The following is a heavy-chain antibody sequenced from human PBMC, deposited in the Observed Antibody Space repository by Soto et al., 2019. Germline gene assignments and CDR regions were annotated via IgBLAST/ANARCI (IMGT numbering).Heavy chain of an antibody. D-gene: IGHD3-22*01. Sequence: SETLSLTCTVSGASISSYYWSCIRQPPGKALEWIGYIYYSGTTNHNSSLRSRVTISVDTSKNQFSLKLSSVTAADTAVYYCARGVSYYYYDSSGSIGPWGQGTLVTVSS. CDR3: ARGVSYYYYDSSGSIGP. CDR2: IYYSGTT. CDR1: GASISSYY. V-gene: IGHV4-59*12. J-gene: IGHJ5*02.